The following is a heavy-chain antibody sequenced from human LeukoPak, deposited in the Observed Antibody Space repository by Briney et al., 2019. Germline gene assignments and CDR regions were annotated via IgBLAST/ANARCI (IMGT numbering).Heavy chain of an antibody. Sequence: SETLSLTCAVYGGSFSGYYWSWIRQPPGKGLEGIGEINHSGSTNYNPSLKSRVTISVDTSKNQFSLKLNSVTAADTAVYYCARWSSNYYDSSGRRFDPWGQGTLVTVSS. CDR2: INHSGST. CDR1: GGSFSGYY. CDR3: ARWSSNYYDSSGRRFDP. V-gene: IGHV4-34*01. J-gene: IGHJ5*02. D-gene: IGHD3-22*01.